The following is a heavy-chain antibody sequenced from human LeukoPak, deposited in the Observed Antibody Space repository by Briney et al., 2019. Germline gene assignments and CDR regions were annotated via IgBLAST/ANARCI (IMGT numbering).Heavy chain of an antibody. CDR2: IIPILGTA. V-gene: IGHV1-69*13. CDR3: ARGGNYYDSSGYYPYYFDY. Sequence: SVKVSCKASVGTFSSYAISWVRQAPGQGLEWMGGIIPILGTANYAQKFQGRVTITADESTSTAYMELSSLRSEDTAVYYCARGGNYYDSSGYYPYYFDYWGQGTLVTVSS. D-gene: IGHD3-22*01. CDR1: VGTFSSYA. J-gene: IGHJ4*02.